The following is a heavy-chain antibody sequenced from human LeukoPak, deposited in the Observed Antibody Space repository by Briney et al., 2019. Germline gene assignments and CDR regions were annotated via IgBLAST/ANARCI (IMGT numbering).Heavy chain of an antibody. D-gene: IGHD3-22*01. Sequence: PSETLSLTCAVSGYSVSSGYYWGWIRQPPGKGLEWIGSIYHSGSTYYNPSLKSRVTISVDTSKNQFSLKLSSVTAADTAVYYCARNSHYYDSSGYYLDYWGQGTLVTVSS. CDR2: IYHSGST. CDR1: GYSVSSGYY. V-gene: IGHV4-38-2*01. CDR3: ARNSHYYDSSGYYLDY. J-gene: IGHJ4*02.